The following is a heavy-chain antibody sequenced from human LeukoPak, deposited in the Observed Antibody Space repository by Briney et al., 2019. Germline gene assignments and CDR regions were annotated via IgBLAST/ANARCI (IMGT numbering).Heavy chain of an antibody. V-gene: IGHV4-31*03. CDR3: ARDCSSTSCYGSSAFDI. Sequence: SETLSLTCTVSGGSISSGGYYWSWIRQHPGKGLEWIGYIYYSGSTYYNPSLKSRVTISVDTSKNQFSLKLSSVTAADTAVYYCARDCSSTSCYGSSAFDIWGQGTMVTVSS. J-gene: IGHJ3*02. D-gene: IGHD2-2*01. CDR1: GGSISSGGYY. CDR2: IYYSGST.